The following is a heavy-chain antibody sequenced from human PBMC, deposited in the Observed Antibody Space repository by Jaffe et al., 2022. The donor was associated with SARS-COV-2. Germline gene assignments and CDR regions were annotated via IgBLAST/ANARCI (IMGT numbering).Heavy chain of an antibody. V-gene: IGHV3-9*01. CDR1: GFTFDDYA. J-gene: IGHJ6*02. Sequence: EVQLVESGGGLVQPGRSLRLSCAASGFTFDDYAMHWVRQAPGKGLEWVSGISWNSGSIGYADSVKGRFTISRDNAKNSLYLQMNSLRAEDTALYYCAKDMGPLSTVTTRVYYYYYGMDVWGQGTTVTVSS. D-gene: IGHD4-4*01. CDR2: ISWNSGSI. CDR3: AKDMGPLSTVTTRVYYYYYGMDV.